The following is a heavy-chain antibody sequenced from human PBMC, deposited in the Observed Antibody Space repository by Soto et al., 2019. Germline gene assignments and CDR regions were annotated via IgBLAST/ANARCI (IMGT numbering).Heavy chain of an antibody. Sequence: PGGSLRLSCAASGFTFSSYSMNWVRQAPGKGLEWVSYISSSSTIYYADSVKGRFTISRDNAKNSLYLQMNSLRAEDTAVYYCARIAAVPIWGQGTMVTVSS. CDR1: GFTFSSYS. V-gene: IGHV3-48*01. J-gene: IGHJ3*02. D-gene: IGHD6-13*01. CDR3: ARIAAVPI. CDR2: ISSSSTI.